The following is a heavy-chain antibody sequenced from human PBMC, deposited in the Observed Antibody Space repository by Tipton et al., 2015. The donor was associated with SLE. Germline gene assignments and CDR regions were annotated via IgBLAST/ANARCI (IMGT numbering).Heavy chain of an antibody. CDR1: GGSIISETHY. CDR2: LFYSGST. Sequence: TLSLTCTVSGGSIISETHYWGWTRQSPGKGLEWIGSLFYSGSTYFNPSLKSRVTISVGTSKRQFSLKLTSVTAADSAVYYCRSYYHDTSGFSYDHWGQGPLVTVSS. J-gene: IGHJ5*02. V-gene: IGHV4-39*07. D-gene: IGHD3-22*01. CDR3: RSYYHDTSGFSYDH.